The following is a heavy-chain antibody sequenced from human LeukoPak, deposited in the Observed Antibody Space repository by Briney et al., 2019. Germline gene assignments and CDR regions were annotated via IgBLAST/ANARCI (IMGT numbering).Heavy chain of an antibody. CDR3: ARVVGLRYCSSTSCSHFDY. J-gene: IGHJ4*02. Sequence: ASVKVSCKASGYTFTGYYMHWVRQAPGQGLEWMGWINPNSGGTNYAQKFQGRVTMTRDTSISTAYMELSRLRSDDTAVYYSARVVGLRYCSSTSCSHFDYWGQGTLVTVSS. CDR1: GYTFTGYY. D-gene: IGHD2-2*01. CDR2: INPNSGGT. V-gene: IGHV1-2*02.